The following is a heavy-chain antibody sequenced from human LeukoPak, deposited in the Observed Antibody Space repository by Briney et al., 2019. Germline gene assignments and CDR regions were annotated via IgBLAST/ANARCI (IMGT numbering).Heavy chain of an antibody. J-gene: IGHJ5*02. CDR3: ARGSLLWFGELFVYNWFDP. Sequence: ASVKVSCKASGYTFTSYDINWVRQATGQGLEWMGWMNPNSGNTGYAQKFQGRVTMTRNTSISTAYMELSSLRSEDTAVYYCARGSLLWFGELFVYNWFDPWGQGTLVTVSS. CDR1: GYTFTSYD. CDR2: MNPNSGNT. D-gene: IGHD3-10*01. V-gene: IGHV1-8*01.